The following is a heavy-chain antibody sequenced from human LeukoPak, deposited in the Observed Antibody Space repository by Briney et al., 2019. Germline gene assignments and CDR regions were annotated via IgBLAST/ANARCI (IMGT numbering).Heavy chain of an antibody. CDR2: VSDNGGRT. J-gene: IGHJ4*02. CDR3: AKCGGNRGPLYYFDH. V-gene: IGHV3-64*04. D-gene: IGHD4-23*01. Sequence: PGGSLRLSCSASGFTFGNYDMYWVRQAPGKGLEYVSAVSDNGGRTHYADSVNGRFTISRDNSKSTLYLQMNSLRAEDTAVYYCAKCGGNRGPLYYFDHWGQGTLVTVSS. CDR1: GFTFGNYD.